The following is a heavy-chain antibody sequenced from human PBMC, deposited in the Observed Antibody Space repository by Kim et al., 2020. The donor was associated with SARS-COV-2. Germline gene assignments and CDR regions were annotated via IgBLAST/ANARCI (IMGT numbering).Heavy chain of an antibody. CDR2: ISAYNGNT. V-gene: IGHV1-18*01. CDR3: ARDQEEYDYVWGSYRQGGFDY. Sequence: ASVKVSCKASGYTFTSYGISWVRQAPGQGLEWMGWISAYNGNTNYAQKLQGRVTMTTDTSTSTAYMELRSLRSDDTAVYYCARDQEEYDYVWGSYRQGGFDYWGQGTLVTVSS. CDR1: GYTFTSYG. D-gene: IGHD3-16*02. J-gene: IGHJ4*02.